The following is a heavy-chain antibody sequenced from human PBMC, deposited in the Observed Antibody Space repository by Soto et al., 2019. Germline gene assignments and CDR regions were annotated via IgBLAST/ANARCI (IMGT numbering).Heavy chain of an antibody. Sequence: QVQLVQSGAEVKKPGSSVKVSCKASGGTFSSYAISWVRQAPGQGLEWMGGIIPIFGTANYAQKFQGRVTITADESTSTAYMELSSLRSEETAVYYCARSSYYDFWSGYNWFDPWGQGTLVTVSS. V-gene: IGHV1-69*01. D-gene: IGHD3-3*01. CDR3: ARSSYYDFWSGYNWFDP. CDR2: IIPIFGTA. J-gene: IGHJ5*02. CDR1: GGTFSSYA.